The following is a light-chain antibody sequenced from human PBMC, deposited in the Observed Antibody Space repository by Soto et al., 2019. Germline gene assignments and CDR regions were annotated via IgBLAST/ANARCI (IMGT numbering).Light chain of an antibody. J-gene: IGLJ1*01. Sequence: QPVLTQPPSASGSHGQSVTISCTETSSDVGGYNYVSWYQQHPGKAPKLMIYEVSKRPSGVPDRFSGSKSGNTASLTVSGLQAEDEADYYCSSYAGSNMGVFGTGTKVTVL. V-gene: IGLV2-8*01. CDR3: SSYAGSNMGV. CDR1: SSDVGGYNY. CDR2: EVS.